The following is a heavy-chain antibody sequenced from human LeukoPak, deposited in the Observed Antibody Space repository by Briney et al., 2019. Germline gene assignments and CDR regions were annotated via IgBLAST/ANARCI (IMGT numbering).Heavy chain of an antibody. CDR1: GGSISSSSYY. Sequence: SETLPLTCTVSGGSISSSSYYWGWIRQPPGKGLEWIGSIYYSGSTYYNPSLKSRVTISVDTSKNQFSLKLSSVTAADTAVYYCASVPDYYGSGTFDYWGREPRSPSPQ. J-gene: IGHJ4*02. CDR3: ASVPDYYGSGTFDY. V-gene: IGHV4-39*01. D-gene: IGHD3-10*01. CDR2: IYYSGST.